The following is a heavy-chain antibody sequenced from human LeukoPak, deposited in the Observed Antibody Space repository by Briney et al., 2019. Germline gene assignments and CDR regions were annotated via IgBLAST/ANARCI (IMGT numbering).Heavy chain of an antibody. CDR1: GGSFSGYY. CDR2: INHSGST. V-gene: IGHV4-34*01. Sequence: SETLSLTCAVYGGSFSGYYWSWIRQPPGKGLEWIGEINHSGSTNYNPSLKSRVTISVDTSKNQFSLKLSSVTAADTAVYYCARGKTAYYYGSGSPYFDYWGQGTLVTVSS. J-gene: IGHJ4*02. D-gene: IGHD3-10*01. CDR3: ARGKTAYYYGSGSPYFDY.